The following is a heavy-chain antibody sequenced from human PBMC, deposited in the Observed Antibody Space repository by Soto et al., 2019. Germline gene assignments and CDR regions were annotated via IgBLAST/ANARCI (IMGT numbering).Heavy chain of an antibody. CDR3: TTGSVEGF. CDR2: IKTRDEGETT. D-gene: IGHD2-15*01. CDR1: GFSVSKAW. Sequence: EVQLVDSGGGLVKPGGSLRLSCEASGFSVSKAWMNWVRQAPGKGLEWVGRIKTRDEGETTNYAAPVKGRFTISRDDSKNTLYLQMNGLKTEDTAVYYCTTGSVEGFWGQGTTVTVSS. V-gene: IGHV3-15*07. J-gene: IGHJ6*02.